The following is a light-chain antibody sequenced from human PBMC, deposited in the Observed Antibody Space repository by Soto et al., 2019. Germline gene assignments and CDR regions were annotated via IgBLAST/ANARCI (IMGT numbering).Light chain of an antibody. V-gene: IGKV3-15*01. CDR1: QSVSSN. CDR2: GAS. Sequence: EIVMTQSPATLSVSPGERATLSCRASQSVSSNLAWYHQKPGQAPRLLIYGASTRATGIPARFSGSGSGTEFTLTISSLQFEDFAFYYCQQYNNWPGTFGQGTKVEIK. J-gene: IGKJ1*01. CDR3: QQYNNWPGT.